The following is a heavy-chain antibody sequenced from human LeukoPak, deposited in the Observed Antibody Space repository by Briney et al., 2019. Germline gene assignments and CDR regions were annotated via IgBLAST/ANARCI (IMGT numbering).Heavy chain of an antibody. J-gene: IGHJ3*01. CDR2: INPNSGDT. CDR1: GYTFSAYY. CDR3: ARDRGWEPLGGDAFDF. Sequence: GASVKVSCKASGYTFSAYYIHWVRQAPGQGLEWMGWINPNSGDTNYAQKFHGRVTMTRDTSISTAYMELSRLRSDDTAMYYCARDRGWEPLGGDAFDFWGQGTMVTVSS. D-gene: IGHD1-26*01. V-gene: IGHV1-2*02.